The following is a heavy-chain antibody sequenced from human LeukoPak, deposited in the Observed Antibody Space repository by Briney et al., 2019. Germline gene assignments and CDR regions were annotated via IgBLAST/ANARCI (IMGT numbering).Heavy chain of an antibody. D-gene: IGHD3-22*01. V-gene: IGHV3-23*01. CDR1: GFTFSSYA. J-gene: IGHJ3*02. CDR2: TRGGGSGT. Sequence: PGGSLRLSCAASGFTFSSYAMSWVRHAPGKGLEWVSATRGGGSGTHYADSVKGRFTISRDSSNNTLSLQMNSLRAEDTAVYFCAKDPGLDAFDIWGQGTMVTVSS. CDR3: AKDPGLDAFDI.